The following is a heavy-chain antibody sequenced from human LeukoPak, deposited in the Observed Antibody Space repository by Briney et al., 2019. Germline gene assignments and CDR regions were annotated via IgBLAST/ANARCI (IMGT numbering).Heavy chain of an antibody. V-gene: IGHV1-69*13. CDR3: ARSYYGSGSYYMATDY. CDR1: GGTFSSYA. CDR2: IIPIFGTA. J-gene: IGHJ4*02. Sequence: ASVTVSCKASGGTFSSYAISWVRQAPGQGLEWMGGIIPIFGTANYAQKFQGRVTITADESTSTAYMELSSLRSEDTAVYYCARSYYGSGSYYMATDYWGQGTLVTVSS. D-gene: IGHD3-10*01.